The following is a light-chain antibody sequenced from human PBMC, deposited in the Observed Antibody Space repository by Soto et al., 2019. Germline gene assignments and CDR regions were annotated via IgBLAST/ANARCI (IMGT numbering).Light chain of an antibody. J-gene: IGLJ2*01. CDR2: SNN. V-gene: IGLV1-44*01. CDR3: AAWDDSLNGRV. CDR1: SSNIGSNT. Sequence: QSVLTQPPSASWTPGQRVTISCSGSSSNIGSNTVNWYQQLPGTAPKLLIYSNNQRPSGVPDRFSGSKSGTSASLAISGLPSEDDADYYCAAWDDSLNGRVFGGGTKLTVL.